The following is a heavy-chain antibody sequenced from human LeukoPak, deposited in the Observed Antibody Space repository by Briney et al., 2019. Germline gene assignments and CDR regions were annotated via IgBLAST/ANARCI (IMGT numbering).Heavy chain of an antibody. J-gene: IGHJ4*02. CDR2: IYPGDSET. V-gene: IGHV5-51*01. CDR1: GYSFTTYW. CDR3: ARRYCSSTSCHLDY. D-gene: IGHD2-2*01. Sequence: GESLKISCKGSGYSFTTYWIGWVRQMPGKGLKWMGIIYPGDSETRYSPSFQGQVTISADRSISTAYLQWSSLKASDTAIYYCARRYCSSTSCHLDYWGQGTLVTVSS.